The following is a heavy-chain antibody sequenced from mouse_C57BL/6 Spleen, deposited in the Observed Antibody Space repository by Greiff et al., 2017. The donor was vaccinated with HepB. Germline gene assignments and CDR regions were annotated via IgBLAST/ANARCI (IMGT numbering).Heavy chain of an antibody. D-gene: IGHD1-1*02. CDR1: GYTFTSYW. Sequence: QVQLQQPGAELVKPGASVKMSCKASGYTFTSYWITWVKQRPGQGLEWIGDIYPGSGSTNYNEKFKSKATLTVDTSSSTAYMQLSSLTSEDSAVYYCARGGNGYWYFDVWGTGTTVTVSS. CDR2: IYPGSGST. V-gene: IGHV1-55*01. CDR3: ARGGNGYWYFDV. J-gene: IGHJ1*03.